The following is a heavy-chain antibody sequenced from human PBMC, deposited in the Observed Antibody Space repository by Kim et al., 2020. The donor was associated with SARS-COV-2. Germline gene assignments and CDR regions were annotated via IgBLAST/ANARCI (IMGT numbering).Heavy chain of an antibody. CDR2: ISSSSSYI. CDR3: ARDQHGDYAGFDY. J-gene: IGHJ4*02. V-gene: IGHV3-21*04. D-gene: IGHD4-17*01. Sequence: GGSLRLSCAASGFTFSSYSMNWVRQAPGKGLEWVSSISSSSSYIYYADSVKGRFTISRDNAKNSLYLQMNSLRAEDTAVYYCARDQHGDYAGFDYWGQGTLVTVSS. CDR1: GFTFSSYS.